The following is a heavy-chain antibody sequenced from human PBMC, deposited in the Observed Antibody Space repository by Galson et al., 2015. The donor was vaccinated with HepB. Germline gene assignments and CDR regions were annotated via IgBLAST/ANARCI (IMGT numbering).Heavy chain of an antibody. D-gene: IGHD6-19*01. J-gene: IGHJ6*02. CDR2: ISYDGSNK. CDR3: ARAPYWGQWLVQSDYYYGMDV. CDR1: GFTFSSYA. Sequence: SLRLSCAASGFTFSSYAMHWVRQAPGKGLEWVAVISYDGSNKYYADSVKGRFTISRDNSKNTLYLQMNSLRAEDTAVYYCARAPYWGQWLVQSDYYYGMDVWGQGTTVTVSS. V-gene: IGHV3-30*04.